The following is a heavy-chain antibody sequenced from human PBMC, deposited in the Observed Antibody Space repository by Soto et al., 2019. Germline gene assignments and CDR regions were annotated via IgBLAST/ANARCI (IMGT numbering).Heavy chain of an antibody. CDR1: GGSFSGYY. CDR2: INHSGST. D-gene: IGHD3-3*01. Sequence: LSLTCAVYGGSFSGYYWIWIRQPPGKGLEWIGEINHSGSTNYNPSLKSRVTISVDTSKNQFSLKLSSVTAADTAVYYCARRRRSGYAYYYYGMDVWGQGTTVTVSS. J-gene: IGHJ6*02. V-gene: IGHV4-34*01. CDR3: ARRRRSGYAYYYYGMDV.